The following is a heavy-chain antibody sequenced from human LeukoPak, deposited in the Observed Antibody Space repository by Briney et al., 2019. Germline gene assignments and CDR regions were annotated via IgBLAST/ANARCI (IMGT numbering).Heavy chain of an antibody. D-gene: IGHD3-10*01. CDR3: ARQSPGAFDI. V-gene: IGHV4-39*01. CDR1: GGSISSSSYY. CDR2: IYYSGST. J-gene: IGHJ3*02. Sequence: PSETLFLTCTVSGGSISSSSYYWGWIRQPPGKGLEWIGSIYYSGSTYYNPSLKSRVTISVDTSKNQFSLKLSSVTAADTAVYYCARQSPGAFDIWGQGTMVTVSS.